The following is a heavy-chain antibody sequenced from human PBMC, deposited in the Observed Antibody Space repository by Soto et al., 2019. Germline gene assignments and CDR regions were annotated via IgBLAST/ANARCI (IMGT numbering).Heavy chain of an antibody. Sequence: PSETLSLTCTVSGGSTSSSSYYWGWIRQPPGKGLEWTGSIYYSGSTYYNLSLKSRVTISVDTSKNQFSLKLSSVTAADTAVYYCARVPQYYDFWIEARHWFDPWGQGTLVTVSS. CDR3: ARVPQYYDFWIEARHWFDP. CDR2: IYYSGST. CDR1: GGSTSSSSYY. D-gene: IGHD3-3*01. J-gene: IGHJ5*02. V-gene: IGHV4-39*01.